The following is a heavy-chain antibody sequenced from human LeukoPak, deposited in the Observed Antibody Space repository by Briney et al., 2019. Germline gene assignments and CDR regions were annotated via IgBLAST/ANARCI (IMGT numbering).Heavy chain of an antibody. CDR3: ATHRDYRASETLYKLNWLDP. CDR1: GGIFNNYA. D-gene: IGHD5-12*01. J-gene: IGHJ5*02. V-gene: IGHV1-69*11. CDR2: LIPVLSAP. Sequence: SVKVSCKASGGIFNNYACSWVRHAPGQGLEWMGSLIPVLSAPKYAQRFRDRLTITAADSAATVYMELSNLRFDDTAVYYCATHRDYRASETLYKLNWLDPWGRGTLVTVSS.